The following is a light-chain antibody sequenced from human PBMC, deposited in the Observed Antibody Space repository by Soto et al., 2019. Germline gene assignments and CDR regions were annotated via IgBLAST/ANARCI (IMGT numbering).Light chain of an antibody. Sequence: LTQSPATLSLCPGERATLSCTASQGISTYIAWYQQKPGQPPRLLMFDASRRATGIPPRFSGGGFGREFTLTISSLQPEDFAVYYCQQRGESFGQGTKVDI. V-gene: IGKV3-11*02. CDR3: QQRGES. CDR2: DAS. J-gene: IGKJ1*01. CDR1: QGISTY.